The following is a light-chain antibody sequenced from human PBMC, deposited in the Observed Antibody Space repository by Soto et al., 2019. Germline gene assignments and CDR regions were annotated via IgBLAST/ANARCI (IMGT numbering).Light chain of an antibody. J-gene: IGKJ1*01. CDR2: GVS. Sequence: DIQMSQSPSSLSASVRARWSLTHRASQTISSYLNWYQQKPGKAPKLLIYGVSSLQSGVPSRFGGSGYGTEFTLTISSLQSDDFATYYCQQYSSYSGTFGQGTKVDIK. V-gene: IGKV1-39*01. CDR1: QTISSY. CDR3: QQYSSYSGT.